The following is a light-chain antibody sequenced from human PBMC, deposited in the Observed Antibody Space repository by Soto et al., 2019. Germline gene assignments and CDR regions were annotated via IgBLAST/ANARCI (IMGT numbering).Light chain of an antibody. V-gene: IGLV2-14*01. CDR2: DVN. CDR1: SSDIGGYDY. CDR3: SSYASGSSQVV. Sequence: QSVLTQPASVSGSPGQSITLSCTGTSSDIGGYDYVSWYQRHPGKAPKLIIYDVNNRPSGVSNRFSVSKSGNTASLTISGLQSCDGSGYYCSSYASGSSQVVFGGGSK. J-gene: IGLJ2*01.